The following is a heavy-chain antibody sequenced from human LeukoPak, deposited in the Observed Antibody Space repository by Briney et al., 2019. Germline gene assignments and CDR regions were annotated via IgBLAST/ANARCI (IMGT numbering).Heavy chain of an antibody. CDR2: INAANGNT. CDR1: GYTLTELS. Sequence: ASVKVSCKVSGYTLTELSMHWVRQAPGKGLEWMGWINAANGNTKYSQKFQGRVTITRDTSASTTYMELSSLISEDAAVYYCARTGPSLPFDYWGQGTLVTVSS. V-gene: IGHV1-3*01. J-gene: IGHJ4*02. CDR3: ARTGPSLPFDY.